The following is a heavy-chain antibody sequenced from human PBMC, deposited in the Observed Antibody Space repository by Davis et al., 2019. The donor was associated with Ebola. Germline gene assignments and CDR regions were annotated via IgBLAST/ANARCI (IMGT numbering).Heavy chain of an antibody. CDR1: GFTFSSYG. J-gene: IGHJ4*02. CDR2: ISYDGSNK. CDR3: AKRDY. V-gene: IGHV3-30*18. Sequence: GGSLRLSCAASGFTFSSYGMHWVRQAPGKGLEWVAVISYDGSNKYYADSVKGRFTISRDNSKNTLYLQMNSLRAEDTAVYYCAKRDYWGQGTLVTVSS.